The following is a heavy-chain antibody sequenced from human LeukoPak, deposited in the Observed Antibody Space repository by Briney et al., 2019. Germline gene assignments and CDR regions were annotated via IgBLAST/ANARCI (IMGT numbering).Heavy chain of an antibody. V-gene: IGHV3-23*01. CDR1: AFTISSYA. Sequence: PGGSLRLSCAASAFTISSYAMSWVRQAPGKGLEWVSAISGSGGSTYYADSVKGRFTISRDNSKNTLYLQMNSLRAEDTAVYYCAKGRSSGWPNSFNPWGQGTLVTVSS. CDR3: AKGRSSGWPNSFNP. D-gene: IGHD6-19*01. J-gene: IGHJ5*02. CDR2: ISGSGGST.